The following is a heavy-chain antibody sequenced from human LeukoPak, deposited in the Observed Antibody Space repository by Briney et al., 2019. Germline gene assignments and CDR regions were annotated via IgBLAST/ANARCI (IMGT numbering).Heavy chain of an antibody. Sequence: SETLSLTCAVYGGSFSGYYWSWIRQPPGKGLEWIGEINHSGSTNYNPSLKSRVTISVDTSKSQFSLKLSSVTAADTAVYYCARLGYCSGGSCYPIDYWGQGTLVTVSS. CDR3: ARLGYCSGGSCYPIDY. V-gene: IGHV4-34*01. J-gene: IGHJ4*02. D-gene: IGHD2-15*01. CDR2: INHSGST. CDR1: GGSFSGYY.